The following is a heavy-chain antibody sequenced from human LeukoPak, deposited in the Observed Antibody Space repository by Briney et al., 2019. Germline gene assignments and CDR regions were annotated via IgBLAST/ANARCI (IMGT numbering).Heavy chain of an antibody. CDR3: ARAIHSRYSSGWYLDY. D-gene: IGHD6-19*01. Sequence: ASVTVSYKASGYSFTSYGISWVRQAPGQGLEWMGWISGYNGNTNSAQKLQGRVTMTTDTSTTTAYMELRSLKSDDTAVYYCARAIHSRYSSGWYLDYWGQGTLVTVSS. CDR1: GYSFTSYG. V-gene: IGHV1-18*01. CDR2: ISGYNGNT. J-gene: IGHJ4*02.